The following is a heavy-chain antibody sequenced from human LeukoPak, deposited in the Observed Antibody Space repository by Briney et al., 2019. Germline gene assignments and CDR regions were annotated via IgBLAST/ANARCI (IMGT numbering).Heavy chain of an antibody. V-gene: IGHV3-11*04. Sequence: GGSLRLSCAASGFTFSDYYMSWIRQAPGKGLEWVSYISSSGSTIYYADSVKGRFTISRDNAKNSLYLQMNSLGAEDTAMYYCAREMYRAYGPFDYWGQGTLVTVSS. CDR1: GFTFSDYY. D-gene: IGHD1-26*01. CDR2: ISSSGSTI. CDR3: AREMYRAYGPFDY. J-gene: IGHJ4*02.